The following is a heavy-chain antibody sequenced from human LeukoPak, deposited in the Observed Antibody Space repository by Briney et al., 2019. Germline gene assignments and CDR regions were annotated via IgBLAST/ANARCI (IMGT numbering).Heavy chain of an antibody. V-gene: IGHV4-39*01. CDR1: TDSISSSSHH. D-gene: IGHD5-12*01. J-gene: IGHJ4*02. Sequence: NPSETLSLTCTVPTDSISSSSHHWGWIRQSPGKGLEWIGSIYYGRTTYYNPSLNSRVAISVVTSKNQFSLQLNSVTAADTAVYYCVRHDGRGGATMGALDSWGQGSLVTVSS. CDR2: IYYGRTT. CDR3: VRHDGRGGATMGALDS.